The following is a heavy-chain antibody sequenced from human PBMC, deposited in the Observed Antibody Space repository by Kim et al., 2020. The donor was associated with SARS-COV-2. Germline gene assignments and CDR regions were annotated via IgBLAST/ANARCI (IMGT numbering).Heavy chain of an antibody. V-gene: IGHV3-48*02. J-gene: IGHJ4*02. CDR2: ISSSSSTI. CDR1: GFTFSSYS. D-gene: IGHD6-13*01. Sequence: GGSLRLSCAASGFTFSSYSMNWVRQAPGKGLEWVSYISSSSSTIYYADSVKGRFTISRDNAKNSLYLQMNSLRDEDTAVYYCARYPAYGAAALLTTLYYFDYWGQGTLVTVSS. CDR3: ARYPAYGAAALLTTLYYFDY.